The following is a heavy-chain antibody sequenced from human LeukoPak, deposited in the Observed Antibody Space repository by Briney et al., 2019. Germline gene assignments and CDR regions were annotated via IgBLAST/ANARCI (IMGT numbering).Heavy chain of an antibody. Sequence: SETLSLTCTVSGGSISSYYWSWIRQPAGKGLEWIGRIYTSGSTNYNPSLKSRVTMSVDTSKNQFSLKLSSVTAADTAVYYCARDQCLGTRCYSAAYWGQGTLVTVSS. CDR1: GGSISSYY. D-gene: IGHD2-2*01. CDR2: IYTSGST. J-gene: IGHJ4*02. CDR3: ARDQCLGTRCYSAAY. V-gene: IGHV4-4*07.